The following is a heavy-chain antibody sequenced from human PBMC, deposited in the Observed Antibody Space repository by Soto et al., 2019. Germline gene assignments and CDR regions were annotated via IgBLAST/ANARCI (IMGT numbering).Heavy chain of an antibody. J-gene: IGHJ4*02. CDR3: ARDTVTGTTPYLFDY. D-gene: IGHD1-7*01. V-gene: IGHV1-69*01. Sequence: QVQLVQSGAEVRKPGSSVRVSCRASGGTFSSYAINWVRQAPGQGLEWMGGIIPIFGPANSAQRFQGRVTITADESTSTAYMELSSLRSEDTAVYFCARDTVTGTTPYLFDYWGQGTLVTVSS. CDR2: IIPIFGPA. CDR1: GGTFSSYA.